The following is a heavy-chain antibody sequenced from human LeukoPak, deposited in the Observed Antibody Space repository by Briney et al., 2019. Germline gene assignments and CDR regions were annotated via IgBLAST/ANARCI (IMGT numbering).Heavy chain of an antibody. V-gene: IGHV3-30-3*01. Sequence: GGSLRLSCAASGFTFSSYAMHWVRQAPGKGLEWVAVISYDGSNKYYADSVKGRFTIPRDNSKNTLYLQMNSLRAEDTAVYNCARARITMIVVDDAFDIWGQGTMVTVSS. D-gene: IGHD3-22*01. J-gene: IGHJ3*02. CDR3: ARARITMIVVDDAFDI. CDR1: GFTFSSYA. CDR2: ISYDGSNK.